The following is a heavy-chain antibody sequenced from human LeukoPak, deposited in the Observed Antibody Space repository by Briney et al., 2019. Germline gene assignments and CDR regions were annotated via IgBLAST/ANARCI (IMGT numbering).Heavy chain of an antibody. CDR3: ARGGRGSYYPLGDFDY. CDR1: GFTFSSYG. Sequence: PGGSLRLSCAASGFTFSSYGMHWVRQAPGKGLEWVAVIWYDGSNKYYADSVKGRFTISRDNSKNTLYLQMNSLRAEDTAVYYCARGGRGSYYPLGDFDYWGQGTLVTVSS. CDR2: IWYDGSNK. D-gene: IGHD1-26*01. V-gene: IGHV3-33*01. J-gene: IGHJ4*02.